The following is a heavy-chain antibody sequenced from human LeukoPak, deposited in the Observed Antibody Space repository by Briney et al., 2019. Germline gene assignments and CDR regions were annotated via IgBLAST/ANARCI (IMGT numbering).Heavy chain of an antibody. V-gene: IGHV1-69*13. J-gene: IGHJ6*02. Sequence: SVKVSCKASGGTFSSYAISWVRQAPGQGLEWMGGIIPIFGTANYAQKFQGRVTITADGSTSTAYLELSSLRSEDTAVYYCARVPVTRDYYYYGMDVWGRGTTVTVSS. D-gene: IGHD4-17*01. CDR3: ARVPVTRDYYYYGMDV. CDR1: GGTFSSYA. CDR2: IIPIFGTA.